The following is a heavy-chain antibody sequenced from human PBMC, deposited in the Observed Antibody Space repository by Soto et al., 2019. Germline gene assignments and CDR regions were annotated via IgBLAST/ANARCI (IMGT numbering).Heavy chain of an antibody. D-gene: IGHD2-2*01. CDR1: GYTFTSYG. J-gene: IGHJ6*02. Sequence: QVQLVQSGAEVKKPGASVKVSCKASGYTFTSYGISWVRQAPGQGLEWMGWISAYNSNTNYAQKLQGRVTMTTDTSTSTAYMELRSLRSDDTAVYYCARQLGYCSSTSCPAYGMDVWGQGTTVTVSS. CDR2: ISAYNSNT. V-gene: IGHV1-18*01. CDR3: ARQLGYCSSTSCPAYGMDV.